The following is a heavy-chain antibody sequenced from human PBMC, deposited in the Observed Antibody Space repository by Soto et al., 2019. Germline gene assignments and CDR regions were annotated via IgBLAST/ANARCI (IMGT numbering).Heavy chain of an antibody. V-gene: IGHV3-74*01. CDR3: VRDNGGY. D-gene: IGHD2-8*01. J-gene: IGHJ4*02. CDR2: INSDGSG. Sequence: VQVVESGGGLVQPGGSLRLSCAASGFTFNRYPLYWVRQAAGKGLVWVSRINSDGSGFYADSVKGRFTISRDNAKDTLYLQMNSLRAEDTAVYFCVRDNGGYWGQGTLVTVSS. CDR1: GFTFNRYP.